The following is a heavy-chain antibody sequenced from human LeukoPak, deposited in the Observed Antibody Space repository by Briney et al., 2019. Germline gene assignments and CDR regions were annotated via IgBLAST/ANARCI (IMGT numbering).Heavy chain of an antibody. V-gene: IGHV4-59*01. CDR1: GGSISSYY. D-gene: IGHD3-10*01. Sequence: SETLSLTCTVSGGSISSYYWSWIRQSPGKGLEWIGYRYYSGSTNYNPSLKSRVTISVDTSKNQFSLKLSSVTAADTAVYHCASNRPASFHYGSGSYYNGYYYYMDVWGKGTTVTVSS. CDR2: RYYSGST. J-gene: IGHJ6*03. CDR3: ASNRPASFHYGSGSYYNGYYYYMDV.